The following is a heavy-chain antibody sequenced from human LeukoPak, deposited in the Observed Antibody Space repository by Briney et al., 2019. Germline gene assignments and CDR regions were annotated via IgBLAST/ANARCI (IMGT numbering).Heavy chain of an antibody. D-gene: IGHD3/OR15-3a*01. Sequence: GGSLRLSCGASGFTFSSYAMSWVRQAPGKGLEWVSAISGSGGSTYYADSVKGRFTISRDNSKNTLYLQMNSLRAEDTAVYYCARTGCDFPFDYWGQGTLVTVSS. CDR1: GFTFSSYA. J-gene: IGHJ4*02. CDR2: ISGSGGST. CDR3: ARTGCDFPFDY. V-gene: IGHV3-23*01.